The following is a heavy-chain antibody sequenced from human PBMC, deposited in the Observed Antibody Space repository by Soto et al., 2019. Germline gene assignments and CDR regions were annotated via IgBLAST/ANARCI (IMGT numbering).Heavy chain of an antibody. V-gene: IGHV3-30-3*01. J-gene: IGHJ6*02. D-gene: IGHD5-18*01. CDR2: ISYDGSNK. CDR3: AREQGYSYGVYYYGMDV. Sequence: PGGSLRLSCAASGCTFSSYAMHWVRQAPGKGLEWVAVISYDGSNKYYADSVKGRFTISRDNSKNTLYLQMNSLRAEDTAVYYCAREQGYSYGVYYYGMDVWGQGTTVTVSS. CDR1: GCTFSSYA.